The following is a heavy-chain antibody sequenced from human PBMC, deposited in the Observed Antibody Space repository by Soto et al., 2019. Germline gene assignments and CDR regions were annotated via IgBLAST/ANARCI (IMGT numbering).Heavy chain of an antibody. CDR3: ARGSMVRGVIITGAHPVSLPHPAFDI. CDR2: IYYSGGT. CDR1: GASISSGGCY. D-gene: IGHD3-10*01. J-gene: IGHJ3*02. Sequence: SEPLSLTCTVSGASISSGGCYWSWIRQHPGKGLEWIGYIYYSGGTYYNPSLKSRVTISVDTSKNQFSLKLSSVTAADTAVYYCARGSMVRGVIITGAHPVSLPHPAFDIWGQGTMV. V-gene: IGHV4-31*03.